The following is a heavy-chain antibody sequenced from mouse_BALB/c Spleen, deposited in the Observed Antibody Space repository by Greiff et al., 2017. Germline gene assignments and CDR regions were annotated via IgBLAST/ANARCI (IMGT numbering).Heavy chain of an antibody. CDR1: GFTFSSFG. J-gene: IGHJ4*01. CDR2: ISSGSSTI. Sequence: EVQLVEPGGGLVQPGGSRKLSCAASGFTFSSFGMHWVRQAPEKGLEWVAYISSGSSTIYYADTVKGRFTISRDNPKNTLFLQMTSLRSEDTAMYYCARHGYDARDYRGQEGSVTVSS. CDR3: ARHGYDARDY. V-gene: IGHV5-17*02. D-gene: IGHD1-2*01.